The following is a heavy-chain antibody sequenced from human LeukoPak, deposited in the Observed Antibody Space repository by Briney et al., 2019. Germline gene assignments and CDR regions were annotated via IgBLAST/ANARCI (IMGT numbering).Heavy chain of an antibody. V-gene: IGHV3-30*18. CDR1: GFTFSSYG. CDR2: ISYDGSNK. D-gene: IGHD1-26*01. J-gene: IGHJ3*02. CDR3: AKTNEDSGSYRGPFDI. Sequence: GGSLRLSCAASGFTFSSYGMHWVRQAPGKGLEWVAVISYDGSNKYYADSVKGRFTISRDNSKNTLYLQMNSLRAEDTAVYYCAKTNEDSGSYRGPFDIWGQGTMVTVSS.